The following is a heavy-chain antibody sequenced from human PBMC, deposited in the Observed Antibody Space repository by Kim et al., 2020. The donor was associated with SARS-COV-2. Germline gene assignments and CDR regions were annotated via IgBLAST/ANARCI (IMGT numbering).Heavy chain of an antibody. Sequence: ASVKVSCKASGYTFTSYDINWVRQATGQGLEWMGWMNHNRGNTGYAQKFQGRVTMTRNTSISTAYMELSSLRSEDTAEDYCARGDRGIVGATVDYFDYWG. CDR2: MNHNRGNT. V-gene: IGHV1-8*02. J-gene: IGHJ4*01. CDR1: GYTFTSYD. CDR3: ARGDRGIVGATVDYFDY. D-gene: IGHD1-26*01.